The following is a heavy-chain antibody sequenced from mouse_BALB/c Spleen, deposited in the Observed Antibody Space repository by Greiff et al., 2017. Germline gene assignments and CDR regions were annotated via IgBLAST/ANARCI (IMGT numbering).Heavy chain of an antibody. V-gene: IGHV2-9*02. Sequence: VMLVESGPGLVAPSQSLSITCTVSGFSLTSYGVHWVRQPPGKGLEWLGVIWAGGSTNYNSALMSRLSISKDNSKSQVFLKMNSLQTDDTAMYYCARDYYGSRGYYFDYWGQGTTLTVSS. CDR1: GFSLTSYG. CDR3: ARDYYGSRGYYFDY. J-gene: IGHJ2*01. CDR2: IWAGGST. D-gene: IGHD1-1*01.